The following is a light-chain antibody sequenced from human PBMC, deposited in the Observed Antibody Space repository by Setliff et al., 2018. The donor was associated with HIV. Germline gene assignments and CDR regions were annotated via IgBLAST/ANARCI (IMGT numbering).Light chain of an antibody. CDR1: GSNIGNNY. CDR3: GTWDSSLSAGV. CDR2: DNN. Sequence: QSVLTQPPSVSAAPGQKVTVSCSGSGSNIGNNYVSWYQQLPGTAPKLLIYDNNKRPSGIPDRFSASKSGTSATLGITGLQTGDEADYYCGTWDSSLSAGVFGGGTK. J-gene: IGLJ3*02. V-gene: IGLV1-51*01.